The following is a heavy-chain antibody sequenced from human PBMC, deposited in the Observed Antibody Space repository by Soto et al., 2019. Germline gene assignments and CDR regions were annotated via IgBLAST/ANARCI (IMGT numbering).Heavy chain of an antibody. CDR2: IVPIYGSS. Sequence: QVQLVQSGAESKTPGSSVNVSCTLSGGAFNNYVITWVRQPPAKGLEWVGSIVPIYGSSLFAQKFQGRVTLTSDDNSNSVYVKLGGPRTEDTAIYYCTRDAWGYYYSYYAIDIWGKGGTVTVSS. CDR3: TRDAWGYYYSYYAIDI. J-gene: IGHJ6*04. CDR1: GGAFNNYV. V-gene: IGHV1-69*18. D-gene: IGHD3-16*01.